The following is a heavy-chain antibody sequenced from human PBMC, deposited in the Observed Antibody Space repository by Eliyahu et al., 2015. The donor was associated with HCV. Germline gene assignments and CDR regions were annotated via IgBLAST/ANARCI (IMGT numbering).Heavy chain of an antibody. CDR1: GFRFDDYG. D-gene: IGHD3-22*01. CDR2: INWNGDRK. Sequence: EVQLVESGGGVIRPGGXLRLSXAVXGFRFDDYGMSWVRXRPGKGLEWVSGINWNGDRKGYADAVKGRFTISRDNAKNSLYLQMNSLSDEDTAFYYCARITYYHSAGYGSLDEWGQGSLVIVSS. J-gene: IGHJ4*02. V-gene: IGHV3-20*04. CDR3: ARITYYHSAGYGSLDE.